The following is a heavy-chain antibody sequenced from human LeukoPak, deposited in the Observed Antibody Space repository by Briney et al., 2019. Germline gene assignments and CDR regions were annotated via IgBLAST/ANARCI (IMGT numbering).Heavy chain of an antibody. V-gene: IGHV3-20*04. J-gene: IGHJ4*02. CDR2: INWNGGST. D-gene: IGHD2-8*01. CDR3: TAGLGLTNDDS. Sequence: GGPLRLSCTASGFTFDDYGMSWVRQAPGKGLEWVSGINWNGGSTGYADSVKGRFTISRDNAKNSLYLQMNSLKTEDTAVYYCTAGLGLTNDDSWGQGTLVTVSS. CDR1: GFTFDDYG.